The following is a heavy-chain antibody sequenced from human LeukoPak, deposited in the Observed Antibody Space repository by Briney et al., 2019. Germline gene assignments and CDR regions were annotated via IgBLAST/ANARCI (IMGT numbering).Heavy chain of an antibody. J-gene: IGHJ6*02. CDR1: GYTFTSYD. CDR2: MNPNSGNT. V-gene: IGHV1-8*02. CDR3: ATPHYTVETYYYGMDV. D-gene: IGHD4-23*01. Sequence: ASVKVSCKASGYTFTSYDINWVRQTTGQGLEWMGWMNPNSGNTGYAQKFQGRVTMTRNTSISTAYMELSSLRSEDTAVYYCATPHYTVETYYYGMDVWGQGTTVTVSS.